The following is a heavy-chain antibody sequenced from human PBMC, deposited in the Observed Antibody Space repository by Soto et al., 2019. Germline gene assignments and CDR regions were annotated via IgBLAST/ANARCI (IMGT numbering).Heavy chain of an antibody. CDR3: ARVSGQYSGYDDAFDI. CDR1: GGSVTSHD. D-gene: IGHD5-12*01. CDR2: IHYTGST. V-gene: IGHV4-59*02. J-gene: IGHJ3*02. Sequence: SETLSLTYSFSGGSVTSHDLTCIRQSPEKGLEWIGYIHYTGSTHYNPSLKSRVTISVDTSKNQFSLKLSSVTAADTAVYYCARVSGQYSGYDDAFDIWGQGTMVTVSS.